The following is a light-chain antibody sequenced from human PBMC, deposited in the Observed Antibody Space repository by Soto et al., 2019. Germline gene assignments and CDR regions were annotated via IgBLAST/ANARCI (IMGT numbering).Light chain of an antibody. CDR2: EVI. Sequence: QSALTQPPSASGSPGQSVTISCTGTSSDVGAYNYVSWYQQHPGNAPKLLIYEVIKRPSGVPDRFSGSKSGNTASLTVSGLQAEDEADYYCSSYAGSNNLVFGGGTKLTVL. V-gene: IGLV2-8*01. CDR3: SSYAGSNNLV. J-gene: IGLJ2*01. CDR1: SSDVGAYNY.